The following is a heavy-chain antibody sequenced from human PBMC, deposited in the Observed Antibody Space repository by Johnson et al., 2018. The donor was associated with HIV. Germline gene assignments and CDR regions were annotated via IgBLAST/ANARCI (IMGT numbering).Heavy chain of an antibody. CDR2: FNWNGGST. Sequence: DVQVVESGGGVVRPGGSLRLRCEASGLSFYDYGMSWVRQRPGKGLDWVSGFNWNGGSTGYADSVKGRFSSSRDNVKNSLYLQMNSLRAEDTAGYYCARAPWEYSSSSGAFDIWGQGTMVTVSS. V-gene: IGHV3-20*04. J-gene: IGHJ3*02. D-gene: IGHD6-6*01. CDR1: GLSFYDYG. CDR3: ARAPWEYSSSSGAFDI.